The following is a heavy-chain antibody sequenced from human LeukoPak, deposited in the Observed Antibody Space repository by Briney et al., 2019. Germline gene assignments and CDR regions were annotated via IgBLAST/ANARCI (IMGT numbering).Heavy chain of an antibody. CDR2: INSDGSSL. Sequence: GGSLRLSCAASEFTFSSYWMHWVRQAPGKGLVWVSHINSDGSSLNYAESVKGRFTISRDNAKNTLYLQMNSLRAEDTAVYYCARDFPIYDSTGYYSTSFGMDVWGQGTTVTVSS. V-gene: IGHV3-74*01. CDR3: ARDFPIYDSTGYYSTSFGMDV. CDR1: EFTFSSYW. J-gene: IGHJ6*02. D-gene: IGHD3-22*01.